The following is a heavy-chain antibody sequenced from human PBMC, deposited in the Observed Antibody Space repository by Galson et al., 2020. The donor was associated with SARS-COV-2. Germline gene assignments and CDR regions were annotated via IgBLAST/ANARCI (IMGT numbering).Heavy chain of an antibody. D-gene: IGHD6-19*01. CDR2: KQYSGIT. CDR1: GVSISGHY. Sequence: SETLSLTCTVSGVSISGHYWSWIRQPPGKGLEWIGYKQYSGITNYNTSLRSRVTISVDTSKNQFSLNLNSVTAADTAVYYCASSRSGWYKDAFDIWGQGTMVTVSS. V-gene: IGHV4-59*11. J-gene: IGHJ3*02. CDR3: ASSRSGWYKDAFDI.